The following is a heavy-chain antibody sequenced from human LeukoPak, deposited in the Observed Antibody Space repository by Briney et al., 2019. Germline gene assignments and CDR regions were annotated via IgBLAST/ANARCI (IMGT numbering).Heavy chain of an antibody. V-gene: IGHV3-23*01. J-gene: IGHJ4*02. CDR3: ARDLGMNWDAAMVRG. CDR2: ISGSGGTT. D-gene: IGHD5-18*01. Sequence: PGGSLRLSCAASGFTFSSYAMSWVRQAPGKGLEWVSAISGSGGTTYYADSVKGRFTISRDNSKNTLYLQMNSLRAEDTAVYYCARDLGMNWDAAMVRGWGQGTLVTVSS. CDR1: GFTFSSYA.